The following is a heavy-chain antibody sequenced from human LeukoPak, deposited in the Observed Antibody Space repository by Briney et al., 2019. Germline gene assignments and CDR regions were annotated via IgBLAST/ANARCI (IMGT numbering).Heavy chain of an antibody. J-gene: IGHJ5*02. CDR1: GGSISSSSYY. D-gene: IGHD3-16*01. CDR2: IYYSGST. CDR3: ASGSGNGITITFGGVISSAWFDP. V-gene: IGHV4-39*01. Sequence: PSETLSLTCTVSGGSISSSSYYWGWIRQPPGKGLEWIGSIYYSGSTYYNPSLKSRVTISVDTSKNQFSLKLSSVTAADTAVYYCASGSGNGITITFGGVISSAWFDPWGQGTLVTVSS.